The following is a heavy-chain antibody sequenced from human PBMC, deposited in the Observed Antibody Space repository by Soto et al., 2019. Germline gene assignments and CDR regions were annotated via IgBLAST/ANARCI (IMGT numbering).Heavy chain of an antibody. CDR2: IYYSGST. V-gene: IGHV4-61*01. CDR1: GGSVSSGSYY. Sequence: QVQLQESGPVLVQPSETLSLTCTVSGGSVSSGSYYWSWIRQPPGKGLEWIWYIYYSGSTNYNTYLTSRFTISGDTSKNQFSLKLSSVTAADTAVYYCARETGYCSGGSCYSFYYFDYCGKGTLVTVSS. D-gene: IGHD2-15*01. J-gene: IGHJ4*02. CDR3: ARETGYCSGGSCYSFYYFDY.